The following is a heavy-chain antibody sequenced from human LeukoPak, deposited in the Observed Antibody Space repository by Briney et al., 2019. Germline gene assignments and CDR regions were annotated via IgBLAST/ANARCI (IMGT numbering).Heavy chain of an antibody. CDR3: ARLDEGYYYDSSGYYFDY. CDR1: GGSISSGSYY. CDR2: IYTSGST. Sequence: SQTLSLTCTVSGGSISSGSYYWSWIRQPAGKGLEWIGRIYTSGSTSYNPSLKSRVTISVGTSKNQFSLKLSSVTAADTAVYYCARLDEGYYYDSSGYYFDYWGQGTLVTVSS. J-gene: IGHJ4*02. V-gene: IGHV4-61*02. D-gene: IGHD3-22*01.